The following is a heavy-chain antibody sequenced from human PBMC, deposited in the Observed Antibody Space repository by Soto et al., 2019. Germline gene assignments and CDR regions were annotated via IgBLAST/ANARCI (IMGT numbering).Heavy chain of an antibody. V-gene: IGHV3-7*01. J-gene: IGHJ3*01. CDR3: ARDILVGAGTARAFDV. Sequence: EVQLMESGGGLAQPGGSLRHSCEDSGFTFSYYWMTWVRQAPGKGLEWVANINQDGSGQYYVDSVKGRFTISRDNAKKSVYLQMSSLRVDDTAVYFCARDILVGAGTARAFDVWGQGTTVIVSS. CDR1: GFTFSYYW. D-gene: IGHD6-13*01. CDR2: INQDGSGQ.